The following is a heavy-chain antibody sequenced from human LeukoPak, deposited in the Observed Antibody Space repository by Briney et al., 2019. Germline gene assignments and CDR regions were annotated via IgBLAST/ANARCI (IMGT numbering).Heavy chain of an antibody. Sequence: GGSLRLSCAASGFTVRSNYMSWVRQAPGKGLEWVSVIYSGGSTYYADSVKGRFTISRDNSKNTLYLQMNSLRAEDTAVYYCASVSGYSSSEYYFDYWGQGTLVTVSS. D-gene: IGHD3-3*01. CDR1: GFTVRSNY. CDR2: IYSGGST. CDR3: ASVSGYSSSEYYFDY. J-gene: IGHJ4*02. V-gene: IGHV3-66*01.